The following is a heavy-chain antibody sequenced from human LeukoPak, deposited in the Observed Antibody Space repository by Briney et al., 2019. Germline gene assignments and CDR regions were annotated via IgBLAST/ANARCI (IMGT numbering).Heavy chain of an antibody. J-gene: IGHJ4*02. D-gene: IGHD3-16*01. Sequence: GRSLRLSCAASGFTFSSYGMHWVRQAPGKGLEWVAVIWYDGSNKYYADSVKGRFTISRDNSKNTLYLHINSLRAEDTAVCYCARVLGGKKVWALDYWGQGTLVTVSS. CDR3: ARVLGGKKVWALDY. CDR1: GFTFSSYG. V-gene: IGHV3-33*01. CDR2: IWYDGSNK.